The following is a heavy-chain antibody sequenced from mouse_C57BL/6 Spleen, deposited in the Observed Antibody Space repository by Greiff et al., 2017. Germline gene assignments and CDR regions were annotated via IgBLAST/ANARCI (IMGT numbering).Heavy chain of an antibody. CDR1: GYAFSSSW. CDR3: AREGELGRPSYAMDY. V-gene: IGHV1-82*01. J-gene: IGHJ4*01. D-gene: IGHD4-1*01. CDR2: IYPGDGDT. Sequence: QVQLKQSGPELVKPGASVKISCKASGYAFSSSWMNWVKQRPGKGLEWIGRIYPGDGDTNYNGKFKGKATLTADKSSSTAYMQLSSLTSEDSAVYFCAREGELGRPSYAMDYWGQGTSVTVSS.